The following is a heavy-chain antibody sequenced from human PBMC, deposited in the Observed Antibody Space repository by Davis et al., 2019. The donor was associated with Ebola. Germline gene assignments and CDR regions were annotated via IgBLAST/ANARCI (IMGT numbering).Heavy chain of an antibody. D-gene: IGHD2/OR15-2a*01. CDR1: GFTFSDYY. CDR3: AKDNRNIWSEV. CDR2: ISGSATTV. V-gene: IGHV3-11*01. J-gene: IGHJ3*01. Sequence: GGSLRLSCAGSGFTFSDYYMSWIRQAPGKGLEWVSFISGSATTVSYADSVRGRFTISRDNAKNSLYLQMHSLRAEDTAVYYCAKDNRNIWSEVWGQGTMVTVSS.